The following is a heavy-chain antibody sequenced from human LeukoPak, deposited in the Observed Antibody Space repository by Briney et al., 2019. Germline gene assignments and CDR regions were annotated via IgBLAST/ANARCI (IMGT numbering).Heavy chain of an antibody. V-gene: IGHV4-34*01. Sequence: SETLSLTCAVYGASFSANYWIWIRQAPGKGLEWIGEINHSGTITYKPSLKSRLTISADTSKNQFSLKLSSVTAADTAVYYCARYCGSENYCISYWGQGTLVTVSS. D-gene: IGHD3-10*01. CDR3: ARYCGSENYCISY. CDR2: INHSGTI. CDR1: GASFSANY. J-gene: IGHJ4*01.